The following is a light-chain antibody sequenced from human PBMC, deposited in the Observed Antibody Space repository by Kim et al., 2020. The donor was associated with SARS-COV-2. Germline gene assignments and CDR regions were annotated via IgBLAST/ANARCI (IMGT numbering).Light chain of an antibody. J-gene: IGLJ1*01. CDR3: SSYAGSNTYV. CDR1: SGDVGRFNF. Sequence: GQSITLSSTGTSGDVGRFNFVSWHHHHPGTPPKVIFYDVTRRPSGVPDRFSGFKSANTASPTVSGLQAEDEADYYCSSYAGSNTYVFGTGTKVTVL. CDR2: DVT. V-gene: IGLV2-8*01.